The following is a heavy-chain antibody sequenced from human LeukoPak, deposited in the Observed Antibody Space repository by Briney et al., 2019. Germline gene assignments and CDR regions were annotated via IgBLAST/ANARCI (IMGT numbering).Heavy chain of an antibody. CDR2: IIPIFGTA. J-gene: IGHJ4*02. CDR3: ARDEFGDFQGFDY. Sequence: AASVKVSCKASGGTFSSYAISWVRQAPGQGLEWMGGIIPIFGTANYAQKFQGRVTITTDESTSTAYMELSSLRSEDTAVYYCARDEFGDFQGFDYWGQGARVTVSS. CDR1: GGTFSSYA. V-gene: IGHV1-69*05. D-gene: IGHD4-17*01.